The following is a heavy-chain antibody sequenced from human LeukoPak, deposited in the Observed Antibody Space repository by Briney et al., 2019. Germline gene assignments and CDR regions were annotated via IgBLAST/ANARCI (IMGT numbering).Heavy chain of an antibody. Sequence: ASVKVSCKASGYTFSSYGISWVRQAPGQGLKWMGWISAYNGNTNYAQKYQGRVTVTTDTSTSTAYMELRSLRSDDTAVYYCARENGGDGYNPYGMDVWGQGTTVTVSS. CDR3: ARENGGDGYNPYGMDV. V-gene: IGHV1-18*01. CDR1: GYTFSSYG. D-gene: IGHD5-24*01. CDR2: ISAYNGNT. J-gene: IGHJ6*02.